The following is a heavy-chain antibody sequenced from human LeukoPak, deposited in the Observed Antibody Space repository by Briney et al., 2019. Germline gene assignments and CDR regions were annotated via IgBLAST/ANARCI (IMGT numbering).Heavy chain of an antibody. J-gene: IGHJ4*02. CDR1: GYTLTELS. Sequence: RVASVKVSCKVSGYTLTELSMHWVRQAPGKGLEWMGGFDPEDGDTIYAQKFQGRVIMTEDTSTDTAYMELSSLRSEDTAVYYCATAVVYCSGGMCYSAFDFWGQGTLVTVSS. CDR2: FDPEDGDT. V-gene: IGHV1-24*01. CDR3: ATAVVYCSGGMCYSAFDF. D-gene: IGHD2-15*01.